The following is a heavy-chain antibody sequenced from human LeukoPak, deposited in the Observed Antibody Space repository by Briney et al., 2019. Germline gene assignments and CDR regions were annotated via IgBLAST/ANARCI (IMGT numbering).Heavy chain of an antibody. D-gene: IGHD4-17*01. Sequence: SETLSLTCAVYSGSFSGYYWSWIRQPPGKGLEWIGEIKHSGSTNYNPSLKSRVTISVDTSKNQFSLKLSSVTAADTAVYYCARGLAYGDRRSVGYWGQGTLVTVSS. J-gene: IGHJ4*02. V-gene: IGHV4-34*01. CDR1: SGSFSGYY. CDR3: ARGLAYGDRRSVGY. CDR2: IKHSGST.